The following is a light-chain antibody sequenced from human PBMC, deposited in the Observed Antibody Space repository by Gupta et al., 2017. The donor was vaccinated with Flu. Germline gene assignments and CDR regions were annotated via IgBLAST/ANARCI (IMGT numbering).Light chain of an antibody. CDR1: QDTRNF. J-gene: IGKJ4*01. CDR2: DAS. Sequence: DIQMTQSPSSLSASVGDRVTITCQASQDTRNFLNWYQQKPGKAPKVVIYDASNLETGVPSRFSGSGYGTDFTLTISSLQPEDIGTYYCQQEHNIPLTFGGGTKVEIK. V-gene: IGKV1-33*01. CDR3: QQEHNIPLT.